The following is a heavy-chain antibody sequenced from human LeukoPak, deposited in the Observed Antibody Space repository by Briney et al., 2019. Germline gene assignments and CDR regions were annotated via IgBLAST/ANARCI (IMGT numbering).Heavy chain of an antibody. CDR1: GFTFSSYW. D-gene: IGHD6-19*01. V-gene: IGHV3-7*01. Sequence: GGSLRLSCAASGFTFSSYWMSWVRQAPGKGLEWVANIKQDGSEKYYVDSVKGRFTNSRDNAKNSLYLQMNSLRAEDTAVYYCARVPSSGWYGAFDIWGQGTVVTVSS. CDR3: ARVPSSGWYGAFDI. J-gene: IGHJ3*02. CDR2: IKQDGSEK.